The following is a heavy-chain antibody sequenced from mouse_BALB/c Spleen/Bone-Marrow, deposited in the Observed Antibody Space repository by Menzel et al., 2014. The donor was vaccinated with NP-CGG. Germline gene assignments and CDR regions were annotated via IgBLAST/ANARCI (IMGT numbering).Heavy chain of an antibody. V-gene: IGHV4-1*02. CDR2: INPDSNTI. CDR3: VRLGYYGSFAY. Sequence: EVMLVESGGGLVQPGGSLKLPCAASGLDFSRYWMSWVRQAPGKGLEWIGEINPDSNTINYTPSLKDKFIISRDNAKNTLYLQMSKVRSEDTALYYCVRLGYYGSFAYWGQGTLVTASA. CDR1: GLDFSRYW. D-gene: IGHD1-2*01. J-gene: IGHJ3*01.